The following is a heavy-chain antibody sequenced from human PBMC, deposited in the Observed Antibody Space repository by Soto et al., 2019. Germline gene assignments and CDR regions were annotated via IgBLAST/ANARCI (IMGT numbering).Heavy chain of an antibody. D-gene: IGHD2-15*01. V-gene: IGHV1-69*02. CDR2: IIPILGIA. J-gene: IGHJ4*02. CDR1: GYTLTELS. CDR3: AGYYCSGGSCGFDY. Sequence: SVKLSCKVSGYTLTELSMHWVRQAPGKGLEWMGRIIPILGIANYAQKFQGRVTITADKSTSTAYMELSSLRSEDTAVYYCAGYYCSGGSCGFDYWGQGTLVTVSS.